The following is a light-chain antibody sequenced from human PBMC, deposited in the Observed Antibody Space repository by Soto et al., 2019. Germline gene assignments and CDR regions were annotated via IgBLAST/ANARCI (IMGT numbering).Light chain of an antibody. CDR2: NDN. V-gene: IGLV3-25*02. J-gene: IGLJ3*02. CDR1: PLTRQY. Sequence: SYELTQPPSMSVSPGQTARITCSGDPLTRQYVYWYQQKPGQAPLLVIYNDNERPSGIPERFSGSTSGTTGTLTISGVRAEDEADYYCQTADNSGTFLLFAGGTKLTVL. CDR3: QTADNSGTFLL.